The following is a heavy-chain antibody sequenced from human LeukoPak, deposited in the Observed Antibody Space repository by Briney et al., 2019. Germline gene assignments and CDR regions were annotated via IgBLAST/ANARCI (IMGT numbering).Heavy chain of an antibody. J-gene: IGHJ4*02. D-gene: IGHD1-26*01. V-gene: IGHV5-51*01. CDR3: ARRRDLYSGSYYPFDY. Sequence: GESLQISCKGSGYSFTSYWIGWVRQLPRKGLKWMGIIYPGDSDARYSPSFQGQVTISADKSISTAYLQWSSLKASDTAMYYCARRRDLYSGSYYPFDYWGQGTLVTVSS. CDR1: GYSFTSYW. CDR2: IYPGDSDA.